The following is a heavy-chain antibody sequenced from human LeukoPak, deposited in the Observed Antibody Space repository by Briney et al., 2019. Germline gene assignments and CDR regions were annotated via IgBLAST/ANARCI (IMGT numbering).Heavy chain of an antibody. CDR2: ISGTVNSE. V-gene: IGHV3-23*01. CDR3: AKVGNGSGSYYADY. Sequence: GGSLRLSCAGSGLTFSNYAMSWVRQAPGRGLEWVSVISGTVNSEYYADSVKGRFTISRDSSENTLYLQMNSLRAEDTAVYYCAKVGNGSGSYYADYWGQGTLVTVSS. D-gene: IGHD3-10*01. J-gene: IGHJ4*02. CDR1: GLTFSNYA.